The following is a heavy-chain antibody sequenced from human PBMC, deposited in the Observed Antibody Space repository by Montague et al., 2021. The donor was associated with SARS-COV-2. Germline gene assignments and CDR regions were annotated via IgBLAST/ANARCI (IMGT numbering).Heavy chain of an antibody. J-gene: IGHJ4*02. V-gene: IGHV3-9*01. Sequence: SVRLSCAASGFTLGDYAMHWVRQAPGKGLEWVSGISWNGDSVGYADSVRGRFTISRDNAQNSLYLEMMSLRPEDTAFYYCAKVDYSSAWYGPLDYWGQGTLVTVSS. D-gene: IGHD6-19*01. CDR2: ISWNGDSV. CDR1: GFTLGDYA. CDR3: AKVDYSSAWYGPLDY.